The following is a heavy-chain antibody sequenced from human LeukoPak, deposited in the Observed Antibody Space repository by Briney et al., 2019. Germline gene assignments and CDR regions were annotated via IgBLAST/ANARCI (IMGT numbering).Heavy chain of an antibody. CDR2: TRQDGGEK. CDR3: ARDGTAAGLYFDL. J-gene: IGHJ4*01. Sequence: QLGGSLRLSCAVSGFTFSSYWMNWVRQAPGKGLEWVASTRQDGGEKSYVDSVKGRFTCSRDNTKNSLYLQMSSLRAEDTAVYYCARDGTAAGLYFDLWGQGTLVTVSS. CDR1: GFTFSSYW. D-gene: IGHD6-13*01. V-gene: IGHV3-7*01.